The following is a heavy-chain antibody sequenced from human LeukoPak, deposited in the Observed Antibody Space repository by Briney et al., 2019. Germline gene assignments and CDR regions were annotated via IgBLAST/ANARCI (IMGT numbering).Heavy chain of an antibody. CDR3: ARLPMVRGVTEYYFDS. J-gene: IGHJ4*02. CDR2: IYYSGST. V-gene: IGHV4-38-2*02. CDR1: GYSIGSGYY. D-gene: IGHD3-10*01. Sequence: PSETLSLTCTVSGYSIGSGYYWGWIRQPPGKGLEWIGYIYYSGSTIYNASLQGRVTISVDTSKHQFSLNLSSVTTADTAVYYCARLPMVRGVTEYYFDSWGQGTLVTVSS.